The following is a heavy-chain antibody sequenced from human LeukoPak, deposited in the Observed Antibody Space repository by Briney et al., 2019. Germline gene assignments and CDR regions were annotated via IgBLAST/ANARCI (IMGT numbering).Heavy chain of an antibody. CDR1: GGSISSYY. Sequence: PSETLSLTCTVSGGSISSYYWSWIRQPAGKGLEWIGRIYTSGSTNYNPSLKSRVTISVDTSKNQFSLKLSSVTAADTAVYYCARMGYSGYDGWFDPWGQGTLVTVFS. CDR2: IYTSGST. V-gene: IGHV4-4*07. D-gene: IGHD5-12*01. J-gene: IGHJ5*02. CDR3: ARMGYSGYDGWFDP.